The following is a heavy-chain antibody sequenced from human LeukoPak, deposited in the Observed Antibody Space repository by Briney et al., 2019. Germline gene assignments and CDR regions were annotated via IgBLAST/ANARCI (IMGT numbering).Heavy chain of an antibody. Sequence: GGSLRLSCAASGFTFSSYAMSWVRQAPGKGLEWVSAISGSGGSTYYADSVKGRFTISRDNSKNTLYLQMNSLRAEDTAVYYCAKDRDGSGSYQIWGHAFDIWGQGTMVTVSS. D-gene: IGHD3-10*01. CDR2: ISGSGGST. J-gene: IGHJ3*02. CDR1: GFTFSSYA. CDR3: AKDRDGSGSYQIWGHAFDI. V-gene: IGHV3-23*01.